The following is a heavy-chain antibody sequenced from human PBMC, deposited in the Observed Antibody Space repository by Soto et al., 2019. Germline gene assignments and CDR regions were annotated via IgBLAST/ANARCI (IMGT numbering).Heavy chain of an antibody. CDR1: GYTFTSYG. CDR2: ISAYNGNT. CDR3: ASDPPYSSGWYAGFDP. D-gene: IGHD6-19*01. V-gene: IGHV1-18*01. Sequence: QVQLVQSGAEVKKPGASVKVSCKASGYTFTSYGISWVRQAPGQGLEWRGWISAYNGNTNYAQKLQGRGTMTTDASTSPAYMERRSRRSDDAAVYYCASDPPYSSGWYAGFDPWGQGTLVTVSS. J-gene: IGHJ5*02.